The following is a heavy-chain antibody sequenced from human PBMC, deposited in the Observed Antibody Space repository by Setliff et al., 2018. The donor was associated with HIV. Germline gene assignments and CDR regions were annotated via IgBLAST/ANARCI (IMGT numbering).Heavy chain of an antibody. Sequence: LRLSCAASGFTFSSYTMHWVRRVPGKGLEWLAVISYDGSDKYYADSEKGRFTISRDNSKDTLYLQMNSLRAEDTAIYYCARYGGGNPFYYYYMDVWGKGTTVTVSS. CDR1: GFTFSSYT. D-gene: IGHD2-15*01. V-gene: IGHV3-30*04. CDR2: ISYDGSDK. J-gene: IGHJ6*03. CDR3: ARYGGGNPFYYYYMDV.